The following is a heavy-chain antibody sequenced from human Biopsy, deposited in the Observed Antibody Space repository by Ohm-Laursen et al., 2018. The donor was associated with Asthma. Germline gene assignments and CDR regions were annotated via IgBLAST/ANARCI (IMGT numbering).Heavy chain of an antibody. CDR2: IYYSGTT. J-gene: IGHJ6*02. CDR3: VRGSSSWHHGPFHYYYGLDV. CDR1: SGSGGYMRSGNYY. Sequence: SDTLSLTCSLSSGSGGYMRSGNYYWGWIRQPPGKGLEWIGSIYYSGTTYYNPSLESRVTVSADTSKNQFSLKLTSMTAADTAVYYCVRGSSSWHHGPFHYYYGLDVWGPGTTATVSS. D-gene: IGHD6-13*01. V-gene: IGHV4-39*01.